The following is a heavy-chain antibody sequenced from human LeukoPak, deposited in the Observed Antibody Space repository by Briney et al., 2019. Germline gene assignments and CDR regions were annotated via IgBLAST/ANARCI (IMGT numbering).Heavy chain of an antibody. J-gene: IGHJ4*02. CDR1: GDSVSGSPAV. V-gene: IGHV6-1*01. Sequence: SQTLSLTCAISGDSVSGSPAVWNWIRQSPSRGLEWLGRAYYRSKWYIDYAASVKGRKTITPDTSKNQFSLQLNSVTPEDTAVYYCARGAVRGGTNFDYWGQGTLVTVSS. CDR3: ARGAVRGGTNFDY. D-gene: IGHD3-10*01. CDR2: AYYRSKWYI.